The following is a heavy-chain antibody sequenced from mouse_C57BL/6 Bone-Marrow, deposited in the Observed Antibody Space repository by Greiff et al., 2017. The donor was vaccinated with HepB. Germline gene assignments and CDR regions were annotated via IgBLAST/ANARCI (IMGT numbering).Heavy chain of an antibody. J-gene: IGHJ2*01. V-gene: IGHV1-75*01. CDR2: IFPGSGST. D-gene: IGHD1-1*01. CDR3: ARSYYGSSYDY. CDR1: AYTFTDYY. Sequence: QVQLPQSGPELVKPGASVTISCKASAYTFTDYYLNWVKQRPGQGLEWIGWIFPGSGSTYYNEKFKGKATLTVDKSSSTDYMLLSSLTSEYSAVYFGARSYYGSSYDYWGQGNTHTVCS.